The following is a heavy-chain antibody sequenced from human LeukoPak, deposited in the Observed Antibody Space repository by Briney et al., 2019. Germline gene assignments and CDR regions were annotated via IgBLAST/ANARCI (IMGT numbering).Heavy chain of an antibody. Sequence: GGSLRLSCAASGFTFSSYSMNWVRQAPGKGLEWVSSISSSSSYIYYADSVKGRFTISRDNANNSLYLQMNSLRAEDTAVYYCASLGPGIAVAPDHWGQGTLVTVSS. CDR2: ISSSSSYI. D-gene: IGHD6-19*01. CDR1: GFTFSSYS. CDR3: ASLGPGIAVAPDH. J-gene: IGHJ4*02. V-gene: IGHV3-21*01.